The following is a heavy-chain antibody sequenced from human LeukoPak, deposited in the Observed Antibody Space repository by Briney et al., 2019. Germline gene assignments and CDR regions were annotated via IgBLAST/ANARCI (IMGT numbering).Heavy chain of an antibody. CDR1: GFTFSSFW. J-gene: IGHJ4*02. D-gene: IGHD1-26*01. CDR3: ARDQSIGGPTTADY. CDR2: INTDGSNA. Sequence: PGGSLRLSCAASGFTFSSFWMHWVRQAPGKGLVWVSRINTDGSNAIYADSVKGRFTISRDNAKNTLYLQMNSLRADDTAVYFCARDQSIGGPTTADYWGQGTLVTVSS. V-gene: IGHV3-74*01.